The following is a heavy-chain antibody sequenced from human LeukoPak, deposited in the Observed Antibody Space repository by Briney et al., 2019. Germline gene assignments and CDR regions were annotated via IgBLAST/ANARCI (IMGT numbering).Heavy chain of an antibody. CDR2: INHSGST. J-gene: IGHJ4*02. Sequence: SETLSLTCAVYGGSFSGYYWSWIRQPPGKGLEWIGEINHSGSTNYNPSLKSRVTMSVDTSKNQFSLKLSSVTAADTAVYYCARGMGVTTVWGQGTLVTVSS. CDR1: GGSFSGYY. CDR3: ARGMGVTTV. D-gene: IGHD4-17*01. V-gene: IGHV4-34*01.